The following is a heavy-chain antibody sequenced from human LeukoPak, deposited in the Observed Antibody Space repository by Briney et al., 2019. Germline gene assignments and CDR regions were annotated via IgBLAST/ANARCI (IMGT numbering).Heavy chain of an antibody. CDR3: ARYSNPLYYFDY. Sequence: SQTLSLTCTVSGGSISSGGYYWSWIRQHPGKGLEWIGYIYYSGSTYYNPSLKSRVTISVDTSKNQFSLKLSSVTAADTAVYYCARYSNPLYYFDYWGQGTLVTVSS. J-gene: IGHJ4*02. CDR1: GGSISSGGYY. CDR2: IYYSGST. V-gene: IGHV4-31*03. D-gene: IGHD4-11*01.